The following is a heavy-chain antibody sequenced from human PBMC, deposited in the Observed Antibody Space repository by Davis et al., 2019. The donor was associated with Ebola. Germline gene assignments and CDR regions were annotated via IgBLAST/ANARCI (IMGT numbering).Heavy chain of an antibody. D-gene: IGHD6-13*01. CDR1: GGSFSGYY. Sequence: SETLSLTCAVYGGSFSGYYWNWIRQPPGKGLEWIGYIYSSGSTTYNPSLKSRVAISVDTSKNQFSLKLSSVTAADTAVYYCARSQQQLPWYFDYWGQGTLVTVSS. CDR2: IYSSGST. V-gene: IGHV4-34*11. CDR3: ARSQQQLPWYFDY. J-gene: IGHJ4*02.